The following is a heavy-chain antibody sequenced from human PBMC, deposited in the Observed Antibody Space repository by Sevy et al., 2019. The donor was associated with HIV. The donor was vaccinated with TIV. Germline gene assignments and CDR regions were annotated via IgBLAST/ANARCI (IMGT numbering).Heavy chain of an antibody. D-gene: IGHD6-19*01. J-gene: IGHJ4*02. CDR3: ARHKPKRWLVRGSGGYFDY. V-gene: IGHV4-39*01. CDR2: IYYSGST. Sequence: SETLSLTCTVSGGSISSSSYYWGWIRQPPGKGLEWIGSIYYSGSTYYNPSLKSRVTISVDTSKNQFSLKLGSVTAADTAVYYCARHKPKRWLVRGSGGYFDYWGQGTLVTVSS. CDR1: GGSISSSSYY.